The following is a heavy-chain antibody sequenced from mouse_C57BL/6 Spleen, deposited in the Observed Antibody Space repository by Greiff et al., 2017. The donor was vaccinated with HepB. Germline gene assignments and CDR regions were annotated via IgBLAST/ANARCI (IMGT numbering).Heavy chain of an antibody. CDR1: GYAFSSSW. CDR2: IYPGDGDT. D-gene: IGHD1-1*01. Sequence: QVHVKQSGPELVKPGASVKISCKASGYAFSSSWMNWVKQRPGKGLEWIGRIYPGDGDTNYNGKFKGKATLTADKSSSTAYMQLSSLTSEDSAVYFCARGNYGSSNYFDYWGQGTTLTVSS. CDR3: ARGNYGSSNYFDY. J-gene: IGHJ2*01. V-gene: IGHV1-82*01.